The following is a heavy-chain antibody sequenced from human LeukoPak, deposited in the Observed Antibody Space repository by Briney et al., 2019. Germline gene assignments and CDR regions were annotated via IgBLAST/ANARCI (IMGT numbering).Heavy chain of an antibody. CDR1: GFTFSSYA. V-gene: IGHV3-23*01. Sequence: GGTLRLSCAASGFTFSSYAMSWVRQAPGKGLEWVSAISGSGGSTYYADSVKGRFTISRDNSKNTLYLQMNSLRAEDTAVYYCAKEPGYSSGWYGADYCGQGTLVTVSS. D-gene: IGHD6-19*01. J-gene: IGHJ4*02. CDR3: AKEPGYSSGWYGADY. CDR2: ISGSGGST.